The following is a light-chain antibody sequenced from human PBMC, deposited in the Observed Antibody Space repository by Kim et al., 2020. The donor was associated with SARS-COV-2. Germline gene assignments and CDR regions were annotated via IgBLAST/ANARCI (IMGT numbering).Light chain of an antibody. V-gene: IGKV6-21*01. CDR2: YAS. CDR3: HQTTSVPLT. J-gene: IGKJ4*01. Sequence: EIVLTQSPDFQAVTPKGKVTITCRANQDITTNLHWYQKKPDQSPKLLIKYASQSVSGVPSRFSGSGSGTDFTLNINGLEAEDAATYFCHQTTSVPLTFGGGTKVDIK. CDR1: QDITTN.